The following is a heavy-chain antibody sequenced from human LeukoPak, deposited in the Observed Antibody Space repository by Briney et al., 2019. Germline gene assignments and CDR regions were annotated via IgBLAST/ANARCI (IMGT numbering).Heavy chain of an antibody. J-gene: IGHJ4*02. Sequence: SETLSLTCTVSGGSISSGGYYWSWIRQHPGKGLEWIGYIYYSGSTYYNPSLKSRVTISVDTSKNQFSLKLSSVTAADTAVYYCAAQRWLQFAIDYWGQGTLVTVSS. CDR2: IYYSGST. CDR3: AAQRWLQFAIDY. CDR1: GGSISSGGYY. D-gene: IGHD5-24*01. V-gene: IGHV4-31*03.